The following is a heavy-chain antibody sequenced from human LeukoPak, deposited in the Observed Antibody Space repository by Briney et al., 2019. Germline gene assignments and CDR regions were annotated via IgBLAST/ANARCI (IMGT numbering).Heavy chain of an antibody. CDR3: ARDSRWLQTLN. CDR2: INHSGST. Sequence: PSETLSLTCAVYGGSFSGYYWSWIRQPPGKGLEWIGEINHSGSTNYNPSLKSRVTISVDTSKNQFSLKLNSVTAADTAVYYCARDSRWLQTLNWGQGTLVTVSS. J-gene: IGHJ4*02. V-gene: IGHV4-34*01. D-gene: IGHD5-24*01. CDR1: GGSFSGYY.